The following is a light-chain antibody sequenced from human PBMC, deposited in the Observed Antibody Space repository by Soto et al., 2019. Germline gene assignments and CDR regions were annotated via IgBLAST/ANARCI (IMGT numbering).Light chain of an antibody. CDR1: QSISSY. CDR3: QQCYSTPRT. J-gene: IGKJ1*01. CDR2: AAS. Sequence: DIQMTQSPSSLSASVGDRVTITCRASQSISSYLNWYQQKPGKAPKLLIYAASSLHSGVPSRFSGSGSGTDFTLTISSLQPEDFATDYCQQCYSTPRTFGRGTKVEIK. V-gene: IGKV1-39*01.